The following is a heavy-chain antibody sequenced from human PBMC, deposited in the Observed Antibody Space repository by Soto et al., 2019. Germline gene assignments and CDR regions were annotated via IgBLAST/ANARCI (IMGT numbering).Heavy chain of an antibody. CDR2: IYSGGVT. Sequence: PGGSLRLSCAASGFSVNNYQMNWVRQAPGKGLEWVSVIYSGGVTYYAGSVTGRFTITRDNFKNTVYLQMNSLRAEDTAMYYCARDPSTTGYYGLDVWGQGTTVTVSS. CDR3: ARDPSTTGYYGLDV. CDR1: GFSVNNYQ. V-gene: IGHV3-53*01. J-gene: IGHJ6*02. D-gene: IGHD6-13*01.